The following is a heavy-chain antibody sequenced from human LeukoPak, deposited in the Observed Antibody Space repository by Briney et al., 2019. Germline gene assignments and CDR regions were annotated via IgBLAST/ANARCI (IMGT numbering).Heavy chain of an antibody. CDR1: GDSVSSNSAA. J-gene: IGHJ4*02. Sequence: SQTLSLTCAISGDSVSSNSAAWNWLRQSPSRGLEWLGRTYYRSKWYHDYAVSVKSRISINSDTTKNQFSLQLGSVTPEDTAVYYCARGWSGFDYWGQGTLVTVSS. CDR3: ARGWSGFDY. D-gene: IGHD2-15*01. CDR2: TYYRSKWYH. V-gene: IGHV6-1*01.